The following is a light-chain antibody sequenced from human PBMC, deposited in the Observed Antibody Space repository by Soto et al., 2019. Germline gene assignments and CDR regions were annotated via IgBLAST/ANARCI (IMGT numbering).Light chain of an antibody. CDR2: EGS. J-gene: IGLJ3*02. CDR3: CSYAGSGTLV. CDR1: SSDVGSYNL. V-gene: IGLV2-23*01. Sequence: QSALTPPASVSGSPGQSITISCTGTSSDVGSYNLVSWYQQHPGKAPKLMIYEGSKRPSGVSNRFSGSKSGYTASLTISGLHAEDEADYYCCSYAGSGTLVFGEGTKLAV.